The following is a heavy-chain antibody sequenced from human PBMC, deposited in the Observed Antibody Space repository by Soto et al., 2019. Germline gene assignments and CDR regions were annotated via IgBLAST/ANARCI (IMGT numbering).Heavy chain of an antibody. J-gene: IGHJ4*02. D-gene: IGHD3-22*01. Sequence: ASVKVSCKASGYTFTGHGISWVRQAPGQGLEWMGWISAYNGYTNYAQTFQGRVTVTTDTPTRTAYMELRNLRSDDTAMYYCARDQSHVIPARHYYDTNGPRDWGPGXLVTVHS. CDR3: ARDQSHVIPARHYYDTNGPRD. V-gene: IGHV1-18*04. CDR2: ISAYNGYT. CDR1: GYTFTGHG.